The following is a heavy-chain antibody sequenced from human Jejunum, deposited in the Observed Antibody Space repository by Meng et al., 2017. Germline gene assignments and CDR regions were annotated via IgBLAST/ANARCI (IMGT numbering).Heavy chain of an antibody. J-gene: IGHJ1*01. D-gene: IGHD3-16*01. CDR1: GFICMGYW. V-gene: IGHV3-7*01. CDR2: IRQDGSEE. Sequence: VEWVRGSSQPAVALRLSCAGSGFICMGYWMNWVRQAPGKGLEWVANIRQDGSEEHYVDSVKGRFTISRDNAKNSLYLQMNSLRDEDTAVYYCARDQGSYGNFQHWGQGTLVTVSS. CDR3: ARDQGSYGNFQH.